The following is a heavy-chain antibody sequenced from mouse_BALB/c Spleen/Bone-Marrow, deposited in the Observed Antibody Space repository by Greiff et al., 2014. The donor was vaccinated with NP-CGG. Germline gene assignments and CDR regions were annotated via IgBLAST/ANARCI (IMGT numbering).Heavy chain of an antibody. V-gene: IGHV6-6*01. CDR2: IRNKANNLAA. D-gene: IGHD1-2*01. CDR3: TSYYGYY. J-gene: IGHJ2*01. Sequence: EVMLVESGGGLVQPGGSMKLSCAASGFTFSDAWMDWVRQSPEKGLEWVAEIRNKANNLAAYFSESVKGRFTISRDDSKSSVYLQMNILRPEATGIYYCTSYYGYYWGQGTTLTVSS. CDR1: GFTFSDAW.